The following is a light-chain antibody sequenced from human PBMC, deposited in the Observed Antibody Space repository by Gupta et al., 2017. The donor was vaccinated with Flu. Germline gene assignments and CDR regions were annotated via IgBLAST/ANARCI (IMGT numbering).Light chain of an antibody. V-gene: IGKV2-30*01. CDR1: EGLVYSDGHIY. J-gene: IGKJ1*01. CDR3: MDGSCGLWA. Sequence: VVLPPSPLSLPVTLGQPASISCRSSEGLVYSDGHIYVHWFQERPGQSPRRLRDEFSHRESGGPELGGGRCAGHVSIRNSSRVEDEFGGVESGMDGSCGLWAFGQGTKVEIK. CDR2: EFS.